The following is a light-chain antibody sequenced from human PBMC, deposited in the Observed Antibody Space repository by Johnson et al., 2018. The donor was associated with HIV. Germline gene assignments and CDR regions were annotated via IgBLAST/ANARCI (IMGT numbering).Light chain of an antibody. CDR3: GTWDSSLGAWV. V-gene: IGLV1-51*02. Sequence: QSVLTQPPSVSAAPGQKVTISCSGSSSNIGNNYVSWYQQLPGTAPKLLIYEDNKRPSGIPDRFPGSKSGTSATLGINGLQPGDEADYDCGTWDSSLGAWVFGTGTKVTVL. J-gene: IGLJ1*01. CDR1: SSNIGNNY. CDR2: EDN.